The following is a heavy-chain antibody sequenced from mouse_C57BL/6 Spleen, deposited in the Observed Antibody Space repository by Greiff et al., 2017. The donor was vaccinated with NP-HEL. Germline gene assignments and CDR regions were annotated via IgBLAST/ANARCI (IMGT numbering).Heavy chain of an antibody. D-gene: IGHD1-1*01. Sequence: VQLQQSGAELVRPGASVTLSCKASGYTFTDYEMHWVKQTPVHGLDWIGAIDPETGGTAYNQKFKGKAILTADKSSSTAYMELRSLTSEDSAVYYCTTYGSREGYFDVWGTGTTVTVSS. V-gene: IGHV1-15*01. CDR3: TTYGSREGYFDV. CDR2: IDPETGGT. J-gene: IGHJ1*03. CDR1: GYTFTDYE.